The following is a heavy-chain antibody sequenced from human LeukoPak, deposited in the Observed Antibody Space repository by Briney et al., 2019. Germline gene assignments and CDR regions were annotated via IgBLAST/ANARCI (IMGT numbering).Heavy chain of an antibody. CDR2: IKEDGSEK. J-gene: IGHJ4*02. Sequence: GGSLRLSRASSGFTFSNYWMSWVRQAPGKGLEWVDNIKEDGSEKDYVGSVKGRFTISRDNAKNSLYLQMNSLRAEDTAIYYCARDWGAAGLWDYWGQGALVTVSS. D-gene: IGHD6-13*01. V-gene: IGHV3-7*05. CDR1: GFTFSNYW. CDR3: ARDWGAAGLWDY.